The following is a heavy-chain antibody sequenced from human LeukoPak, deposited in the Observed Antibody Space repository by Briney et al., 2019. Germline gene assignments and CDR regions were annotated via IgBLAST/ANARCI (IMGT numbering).Heavy chain of an antibody. V-gene: IGHV1-2*02. CDR1: GYTFTGYY. J-gene: IGHJ4*02. CDR2: INPNSGGT. Sequence: ASVKVSCKASGYTFTGYYMHWVRQAPGQGLEWMGWINPNSGGTNYAQKFQGRVTMTRDTSISTAYMELSRLRSDDTAVYYCARLGGEVVRGVSIDYWGQGTLVTVSS. CDR3: ARLGGEVVRGVSIDY. D-gene: IGHD3-10*01.